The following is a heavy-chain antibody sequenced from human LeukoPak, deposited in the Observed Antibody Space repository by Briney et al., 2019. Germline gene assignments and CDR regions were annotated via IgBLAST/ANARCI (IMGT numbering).Heavy chain of an antibody. V-gene: IGHV1-2*04. CDR2: INPNSGGT. J-gene: IGHJ4*02. D-gene: IGHD3-3*01. CDR3: ARGNYDFWSGLDY. Sequence: GASVKVSCKASGYTFTGYYMHWVRQAPGQGLEWMGWINPNSGGTNYAQKFQGWVTMTRDTSISTAYMELSRLRSDDTAVYYCARGNYDFWSGLDYGAREPWSPSPQ. CDR1: GYTFTGYY.